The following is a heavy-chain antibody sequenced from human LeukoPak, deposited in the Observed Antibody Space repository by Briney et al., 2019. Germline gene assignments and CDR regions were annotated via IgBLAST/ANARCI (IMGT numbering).Heavy chain of an antibody. CDR3: ARDGDSRDAFDI. CDR2: IYYSGST. J-gene: IGHJ3*02. V-gene: IGHV4-59*01. Sequence: KPSETLSLTCTVSGGSISSYYWSWLRQPPGKGLEWIGYIYYSGSTNYNPSLKSRVTISVDTSKNQFSLKLSSVTAADTAVYYCARDGDSRDAFDIWGQGTMVTVSS. D-gene: IGHD3-22*01. CDR1: GGSISSYY.